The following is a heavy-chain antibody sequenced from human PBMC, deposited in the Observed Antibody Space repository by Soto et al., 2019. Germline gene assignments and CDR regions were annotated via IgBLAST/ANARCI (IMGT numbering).Heavy chain of an antibody. CDR1: GDSVSSYY. CDR3: ARGSVVQCWYFDL. CDR2: IYYNGSP. V-gene: IGHV4-59*02. D-gene: IGHD2-15*01. Sequence: SETLSLTCTVSGDSVSSYYWSWIRQPPGKELEWIGYIYYNGSPEYNPSLKSRVTLSLDTSKNQFSLKLDSVTAADTAVYYCARGSVVQCWYFDLWGRGTLVTVSS. J-gene: IGHJ2*01.